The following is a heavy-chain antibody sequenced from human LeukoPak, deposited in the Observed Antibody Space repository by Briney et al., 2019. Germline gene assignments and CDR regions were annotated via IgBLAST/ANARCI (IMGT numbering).Heavy chain of an antibody. Sequence: ASVKVSCKAPGYTFTSYDINWVRQATGQGLEWMGWMNPNSGNTGYAQKFQGRVTITRNTSISTAYMELSSLRSEDTAVYYCARVYYDFWSGYLPRYYYYYMDVWGKGTTVTVSS. CDR2: MNPNSGNT. V-gene: IGHV1-8*03. J-gene: IGHJ6*03. D-gene: IGHD3-3*01. CDR3: ARVYYDFWSGYLPRYYYYYMDV. CDR1: GYTFTSYD.